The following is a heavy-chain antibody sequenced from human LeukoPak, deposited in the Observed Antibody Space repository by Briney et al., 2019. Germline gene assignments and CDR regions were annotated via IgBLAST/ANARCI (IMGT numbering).Heavy chain of an antibody. D-gene: IGHD3-22*01. CDR3: ARELIAKYYYDSSGYRYFDY. CDR1: GGSIRSSSYY. V-gene: IGHV4-39*07. J-gene: IGHJ4*02. Sequence: SETLSLTCTVSGGSIRSSSYYWGWIRQPPGKGLEWIGSIYYSGSTYYNPSLKSRVTISVDTSKNQFSLKLSSVTAADTAVYYCARELIAKYYYDSSGYRYFDYWGQGTLVTVSS. CDR2: IYYSGST.